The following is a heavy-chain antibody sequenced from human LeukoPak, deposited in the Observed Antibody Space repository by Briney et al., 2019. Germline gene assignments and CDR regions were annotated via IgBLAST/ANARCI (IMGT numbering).Heavy chain of an antibody. CDR3: ARDNYDILTGYRWYFDL. CDR1: GFTFSSYE. CDR2: ISSSGSTI. D-gene: IGHD3-9*01. J-gene: IGHJ2*01. V-gene: IGHV3-48*03. Sequence: GGSLRLSCAASGFTFSSYEMNWVRQAPGKGLEWVSHISSSGSTIYYADSVKGRYTISRDNAKNSLYLQMNSLRAEDTAVYYCARDNYDILTGYRWYFDLWGRGTLVTVSS.